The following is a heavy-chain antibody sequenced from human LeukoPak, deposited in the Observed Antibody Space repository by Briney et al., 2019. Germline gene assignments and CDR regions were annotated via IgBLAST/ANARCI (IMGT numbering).Heavy chain of an antibody. CDR1: GYSFTKYW. V-gene: IGHV5-51*01. CDR3: AREKESGSSWFDP. D-gene: IGHD3-10*01. Sequence: GESLKISCKASGYSFTKYWIGWVRQIPGKGLEWMAIIFPGDSDTRYSASFQGRVTISADTSITTAYLQWSSLTASDTAMYYCAREKESGSSWFDPWGQGTLVTVSS. CDR2: IFPGDSDT. J-gene: IGHJ5*02.